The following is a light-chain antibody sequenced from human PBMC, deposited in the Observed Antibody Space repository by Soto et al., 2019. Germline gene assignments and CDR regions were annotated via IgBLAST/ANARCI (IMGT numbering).Light chain of an antibody. V-gene: IGKV3-15*01. CDR1: QSVSSS. J-gene: IGKJ1*01. Sequence: EIVMTQSPAILSVSPGGRATLSCRASQSVSSSLAWYQQKPGQAPRLLIYGASTRATGIPARFSGSGSGTEFTLTISSLQSEDFAVYYCQQYNNWPPWTFGQGTKVDIK. CDR2: GAS. CDR3: QQYNNWPPWT.